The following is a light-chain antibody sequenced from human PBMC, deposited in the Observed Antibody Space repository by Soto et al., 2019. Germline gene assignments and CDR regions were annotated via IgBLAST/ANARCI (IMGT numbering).Light chain of an antibody. CDR1: QTISSW. CDR3: QHYNSYSEA. CDR2: KAS. J-gene: IGKJ1*01. Sequence: DIQMTQSPSTLSGFVGDRVTITCRASQTISSWLAWYQQKPGKAPKLLIYKASTLKSGVPSRFSGSGSGTEFTLTISSLQPDDFATYDCQHYNSYSEAFGQGTKVDIK. V-gene: IGKV1-5*03.